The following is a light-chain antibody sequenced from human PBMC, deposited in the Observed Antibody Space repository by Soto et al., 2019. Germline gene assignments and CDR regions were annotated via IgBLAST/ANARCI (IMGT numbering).Light chain of an antibody. J-gene: IGKJ2*01. Sequence: DIQMTQSPSSLSASVGDRVTITCRASQRIANYLNWYQQRPGKAPKLLISGASTLQSAVPSRFSGGGSETDFSLTSSTLQPEDFATYYCQQTYTTPHTFGQGTKLEIK. CDR1: QRIANY. V-gene: IGKV1-39*01. CDR2: GAS. CDR3: QQTYTTPHT.